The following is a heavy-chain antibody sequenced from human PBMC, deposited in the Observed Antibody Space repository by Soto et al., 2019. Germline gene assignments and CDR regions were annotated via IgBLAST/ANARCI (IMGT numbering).Heavy chain of an antibody. D-gene: IGHD2-21*01. CDR3: AREVLWSRYFDY. Sequence: QVQLVESGGGVVQPGRSLRLSCAASGFIFSNYVMYWVRQAPGKGLVWVAFMSYDGTTKYYADSVKGRFTISRDNSKNTLYLQMNNLRPEDTGVYYCAREVLWSRYFDYWGQGTLVTVSS. CDR2: MSYDGTTK. V-gene: IGHV3-30-3*01. J-gene: IGHJ4*02. CDR1: GFIFSNYV.